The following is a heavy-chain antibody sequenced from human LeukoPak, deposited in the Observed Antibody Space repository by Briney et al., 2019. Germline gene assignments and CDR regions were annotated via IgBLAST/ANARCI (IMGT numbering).Heavy chain of an antibody. D-gene: IGHD2-15*01. CDR3: ARVGCSGGSCYRLRYYMDV. CDR2: IYYSGSN. V-gene: IGHV4-39*07. CDR1: GASISNSTYY. J-gene: IGHJ6*03. Sequence: SETLSLTCNVSGASISNSTYYWGWIRQPPGRGLELIGSIYYSGSNYCQPSLKSRLTISVDTSKNRYSLNLSSVTAADTAVYYCARVGCSGGSCYRLRYYMDVWGKGTTVTVSS.